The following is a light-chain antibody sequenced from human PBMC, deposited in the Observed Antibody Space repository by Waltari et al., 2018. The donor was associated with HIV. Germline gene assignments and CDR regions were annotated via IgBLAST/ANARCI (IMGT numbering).Light chain of an antibody. CDR3: CSYAGSYTFGV. CDR2: DVS. CDR1: SSDVGGSNY. V-gene: IGLV2-11*01. J-gene: IGLJ1*01. Sequence: QSALTQPRSVSGSPGQSVTIPCTGTSSDVGGSNYVSWYQQHPVKAPKLMFYDVSKRPSGVPVRFSGSSSGNPASLTISGLQAKDEANYYGCSYAGSYTFGVFGTGTKVTVL.